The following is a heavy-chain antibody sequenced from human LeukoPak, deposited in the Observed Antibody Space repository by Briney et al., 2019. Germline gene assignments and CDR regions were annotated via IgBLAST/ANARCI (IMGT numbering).Heavy chain of an antibody. Sequence: PSETLSLTCTVSGGSISSYYWGWIRQPPGKGLEWIGSIYYSGSTYYNPSLKSRVTISVDTSKNQFSLKLSSVTAADTAVYYCARHSRIAAAGTGVDYWGQGTLVTVSS. CDR1: GGSISSYY. CDR2: IYYSGST. J-gene: IGHJ4*02. V-gene: IGHV4-39*01. CDR3: ARHSRIAAAGTGVDY. D-gene: IGHD6-13*01.